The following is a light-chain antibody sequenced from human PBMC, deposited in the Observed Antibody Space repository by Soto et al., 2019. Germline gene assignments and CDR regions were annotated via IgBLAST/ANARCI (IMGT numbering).Light chain of an antibody. Sequence: QSVLTQPPSASGTPGQRVTISCSGSSSNIGSNTVNWYQQLPGTAPKLLIYSNNQRPSGVPDRFSGSKSGTSASLAISGLQSEAEAAYYCAAWNDSLNGVVFGGGTKLTVL. J-gene: IGLJ2*01. CDR1: SSNIGSNT. V-gene: IGLV1-44*01. CDR3: AAWNDSLNGVV. CDR2: SNN.